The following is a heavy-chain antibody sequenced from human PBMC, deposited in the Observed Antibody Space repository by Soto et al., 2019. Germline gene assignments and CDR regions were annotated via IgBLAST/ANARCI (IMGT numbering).Heavy chain of an antibody. D-gene: IGHD1-1*01. CDR2: IHYSGST. CDR3: AKGTTTEKVDS. V-gene: IGHV4-59*08. J-gene: IGHJ5*01. Sequence: SETLSLTCTVAGGSXGDYDGSWIRQPPGKGLEWIGHIHYSGSTNYNSSLKSRVTISADTSMNQFSLALTSVSAADAGMYYCAKGTTTEKVDSWGHGILVTVS. CDR1: GGSXGDYD.